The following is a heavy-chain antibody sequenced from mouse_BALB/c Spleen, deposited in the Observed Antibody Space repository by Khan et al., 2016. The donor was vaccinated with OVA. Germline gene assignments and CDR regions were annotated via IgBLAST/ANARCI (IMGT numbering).Heavy chain of an antibody. CDR3: ARDYGSLYWYFDV. CDR1: GISITSGNYR. Sequence: EVQLQQSGPGLVKPSQTVSLTCTVTGISITSGNYRWSWIRQFPGNKLEWIGNIYYSGTVTYNPSLTSRTTITRDTSKNQFFLEMNSLTAEDAATYSCARDYGSLYWYFDVWGAGTTVTVSP. D-gene: IGHD1-1*01. J-gene: IGHJ1*01. CDR2: IYYSGTV. V-gene: IGHV3-5*02.